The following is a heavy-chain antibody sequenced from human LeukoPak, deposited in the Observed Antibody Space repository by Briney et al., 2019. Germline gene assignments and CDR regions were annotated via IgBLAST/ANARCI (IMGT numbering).Heavy chain of an antibody. CDR2: IWYDGSNK. D-gene: IGHD3-3*01. J-gene: IGHJ4*02. CDR3: AKGSDFWSGYFLDY. Sequence: GGSLRLSCAASGFTFSSYGMHWVRQAPGKGLEWGAVIWYDGSNKYYADSVKGRFTISRDNSKNTLYLQMNSLRAEDTAVYYCAKGSDFWSGYFLDYWGQGTLVTVSS. CDR1: GFTFSSYG. V-gene: IGHV3-33*06.